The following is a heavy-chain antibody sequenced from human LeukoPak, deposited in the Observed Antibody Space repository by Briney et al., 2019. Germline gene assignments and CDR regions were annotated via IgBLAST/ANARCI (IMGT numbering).Heavy chain of an antibody. D-gene: IGHD6-13*01. CDR1: GGSFSGYY. Sequence: SETLSLTCAVYGGSFSGYYWSWIRQPPGKGLEWIGEINHSGSTNYNPSLKSRVTISVDTSKNQFSLKLSSVTAADTAVYYCAREGQQLVGYWGQGTLVTVSS. CDR2: INHSGST. CDR3: AREGQQLVGY. J-gene: IGHJ4*02. V-gene: IGHV4-34*01.